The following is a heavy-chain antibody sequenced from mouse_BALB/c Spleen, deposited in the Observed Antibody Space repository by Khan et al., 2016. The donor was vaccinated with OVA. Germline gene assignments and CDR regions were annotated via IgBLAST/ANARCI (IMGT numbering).Heavy chain of an antibody. CDR1: GFTFSDYG. CDR2: ISDLAYTF. CDR3: ARGGGTAPFAY. V-gene: IGHV5-15*02. J-gene: IGHJ3*01. Sequence: EVELVESGGGLVQPGGSRKLSCAASGFTFSDYGMAWVRQAPGKGPEWVAFISDLAYTFYYADTVPGRFTLSRENAKNTLYLEMSSLRSRDTAMYYCARGGGTAPFAYWGQGTLVTVAA. D-gene: IGHD1-2*01.